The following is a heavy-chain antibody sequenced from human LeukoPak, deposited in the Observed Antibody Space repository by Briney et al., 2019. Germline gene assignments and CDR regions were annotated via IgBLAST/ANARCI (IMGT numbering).Heavy chain of an antibody. CDR1: GYSFTSNW. V-gene: IGHV5-51*01. J-gene: IGHJ4*02. D-gene: IGHD3-22*01. CDR2: IYPDDFDT. CDR3: VRRASYYDGLDY. Sequence: GESLKISCKGSGYSFTSNWIGWVRQMPGKGLEWIGLIYPDDFDTTYSLSFQGQVSISADKSISTAYLQWSSLKTSDTAMYYCVRRASYYDGLDYWGQGTLVTVSS.